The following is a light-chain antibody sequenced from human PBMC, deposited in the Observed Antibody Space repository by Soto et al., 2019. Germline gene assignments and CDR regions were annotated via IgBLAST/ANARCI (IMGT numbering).Light chain of an antibody. Sequence: DTQMTQSPSYLSASVGDRISITCRASQTASNYVNWYQQKPGKAPTLLISATSTLQSGVPSRFRGSGSGTDFTLTITSLQPEDFATYYCHQTYTTPRIFGRGTKVAIK. CDR2: ATS. J-gene: IGKJ1*01. V-gene: IGKV1-39*01. CDR1: QTASNY. CDR3: HQTYTTPRI.